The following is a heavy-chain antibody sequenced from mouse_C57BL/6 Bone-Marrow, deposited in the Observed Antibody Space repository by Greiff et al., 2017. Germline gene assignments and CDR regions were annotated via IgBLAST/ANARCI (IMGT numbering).Heavy chain of an antibody. Sequence: VQLQQPGAELVKPGASVKVSCKASGYTFTSYWMHWVKQRPGQGLEWIGYINPSSGYTKYNQKFKDKATLTADKSSSTAYMQLSSLTYEDSAVYYCARLWCYYAMDYWGQGTSVTVSS. CDR1: GYTFTSYW. D-gene: IGHD1-1*02. CDR3: ARLWCYYAMDY. V-gene: IGHV1-7*01. J-gene: IGHJ4*01. CDR2: INPSSGYT.